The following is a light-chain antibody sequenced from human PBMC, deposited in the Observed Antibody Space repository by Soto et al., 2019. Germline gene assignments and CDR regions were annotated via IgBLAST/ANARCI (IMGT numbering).Light chain of an antibody. CDR2: GAS. J-gene: IGKJ3*01. CDR1: QSVSSSN. CDR3: QQYEISPFT. V-gene: IGKV3-20*01. Sequence: EIVLTQSPGTLSLSPGERATLSCRASQSVSSSNLAWYQQKPGQAPSLLIYGASSRATGIPDRFSGSGSGADFTLTISRLEPEDFAVYYWQQYEISPFTFGPGTKVYI.